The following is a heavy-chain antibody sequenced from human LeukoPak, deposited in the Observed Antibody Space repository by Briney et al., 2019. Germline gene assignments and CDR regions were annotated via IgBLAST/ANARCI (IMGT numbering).Heavy chain of an antibody. CDR3: AKDSIAAAAYYYYGMDV. CDR1: GFTFDDYA. D-gene: IGHD6-25*01. CDR2: ISWNSGSI. J-gene: IGHJ6*02. V-gene: IGHV3-9*01. Sequence: GGSLRLSCAASGFTFDDYAMHWVRQAPGKGLEWVSGISWNSGSIGYADSVKGRFTISRDNAKNSLYLQMNSLRAEDTALYYCAKDSIAAAAYYYYGMDVWGQGTMVTVSS.